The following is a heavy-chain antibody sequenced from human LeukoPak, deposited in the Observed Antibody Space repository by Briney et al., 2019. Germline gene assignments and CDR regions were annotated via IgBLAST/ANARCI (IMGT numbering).Heavy chain of an antibody. CDR3: ARGDGYCSSTSSYGGTRCDS. CDR2: INHSGST. J-gene: IGHJ4*02. D-gene: IGHD2-2*01. Sequence: PSETLSLTCAVYGGSFIGYYWSWIRQPPGKGLEWIGEINHSGSTNYNPSLKSRVTISVDTSKNQFSLKLSSVTAADTAVYDCARGDGYCSSTSSYGGTRCDSWGQGTLVTVSS. V-gene: IGHV4-34*01. CDR1: GGSFIGYY.